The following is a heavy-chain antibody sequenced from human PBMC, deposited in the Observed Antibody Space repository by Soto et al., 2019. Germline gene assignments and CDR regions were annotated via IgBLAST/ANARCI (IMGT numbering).Heavy chain of an antibody. CDR2: IDPSGGST. J-gene: IGHJ6*02. V-gene: IGHV1-46*01. CDR3: ARTLNSDIVVVVAARAGMDV. CDR1: GYSFITYY. D-gene: IGHD2-15*01. Sequence: ASVKVSCKASGYSFITYYLHWVRQAPGQGLEWMGAIDPSGGSTNYAQKFQGRVTMTTDTSTNTVYMELSSLRSEDTAVYYRARTLNSDIVVVVAARAGMDVWGQGTTVTVSS.